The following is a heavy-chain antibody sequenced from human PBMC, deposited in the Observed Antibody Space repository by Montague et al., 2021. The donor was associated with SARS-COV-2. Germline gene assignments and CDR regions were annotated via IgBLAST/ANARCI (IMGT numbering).Heavy chain of an antibody. D-gene: IGHD3-16*01. CDR3: TRGLYAAYQ. CDR2: INYSGT. J-gene: IGHJ4*02. CDR1: GFTFGDYA. V-gene: IGHV3-23*01. Sequence: SLRLSCEASGFTFGDYAMNWVRQAPGKGLEWVASINYSGTYYEDSVRGRFTISRDNAKNTQYLQMHSLRAEDTAVYYCTRGLYAAYQWGQGTLVTVSS.